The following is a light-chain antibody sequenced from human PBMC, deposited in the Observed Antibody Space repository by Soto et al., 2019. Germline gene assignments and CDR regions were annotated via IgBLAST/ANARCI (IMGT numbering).Light chain of an antibody. CDR1: QSVSSSY. Sequence: VLTQSPGTLSSSPGGRATPSCRASQSVSSSYLAWYQQKPGQAPRLIIYGASSRATGIPDRFSGSGSGTACTITINRLETEDFAVYDGQQYGRSLWTFGQGTKVDIK. CDR2: GAS. V-gene: IGKV3-20*01. CDR3: QQYGRSLWT. J-gene: IGKJ1*01.